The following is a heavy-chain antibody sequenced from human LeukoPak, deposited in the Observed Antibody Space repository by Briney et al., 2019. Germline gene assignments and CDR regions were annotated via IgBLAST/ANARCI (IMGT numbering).Heavy chain of an antibody. D-gene: IGHD3-16*01. J-gene: IGHJ6*03. Sequence: PSETLFLTFTVSGGSISSYYWSWIRQPPGKGLKWIGNIYYSGYTTYSPSLRSRVTISVDTSKNQFSLKLSSVTAADTAVYYCARDTSQKGAHYMDVWGKGTTITISS. CDR1: GGSISSYY. V-gene: IGHV4-59*01. CDR3: ARDTSQKGAHYMDV. CDR2: IYYSGYT.